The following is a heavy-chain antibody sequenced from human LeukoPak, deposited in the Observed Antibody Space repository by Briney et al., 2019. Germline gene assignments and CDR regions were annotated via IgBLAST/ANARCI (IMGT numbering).Heavy chain of an antibody. CDR2: IRSKAYGGTT. CDR1: GFTFGDYA. CDR3: TSSGEDYYDSSGMY. D-gene: IGHD3-22*01. J-gene: IGHJ4*02. Sequence: TGGSLRLSCTASGFTFGDYAMSWVRQAPGKGLEWVGFIRSKAYGGTTEYAASVKGRFTISRDDSKSIAYLQMSSLRTEDTAVYYCTSSGEDYYDSSGMYWGQGTLVTVSS. V-gene: IGHV3-49*04.